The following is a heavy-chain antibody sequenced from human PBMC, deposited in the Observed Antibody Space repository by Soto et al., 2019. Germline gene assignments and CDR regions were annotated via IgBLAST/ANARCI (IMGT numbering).Heavy chain of an antibody. V-gene: IGHV3-53*01. D-gene: IGHD3-22*01. CDR3: ASYYDSSGYNIEDY. J-gene: IGHJ4*02. Sequence: PGGSLRLSCAASGFTVSSNYMSWVRQAPGKGLEWVSVIYSGGSTYYADSVKGRFTISRDNSKNTLYLQMNSLRAEDTAVYYCASYYDSSGYNIEDYWGQGTLVTVSS. CDR2: IYSGGST. CDR1: GFTVSSNY.